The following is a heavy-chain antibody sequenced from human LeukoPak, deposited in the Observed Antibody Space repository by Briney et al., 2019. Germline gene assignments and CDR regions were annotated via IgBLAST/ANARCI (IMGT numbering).Heavy chain of an antibody. CDR2: INQDGGEK. D-gene: IGHD1-14*01. CDR1: RFTFSSYW. CDR3: ATDYHGYFDY. V-gene: IGHV3-7*01. J-gene: IGHJ4*02. Sequence: GGSLRLSCAASRFTFSSYWMTWVRQAPGKGQEWVANINQDGGEKYYVDSVKGRFTISRDNAKNSLYLQMNSLRAEDAAVYYCATDYHGYFDYWGQGTLVTVSS.